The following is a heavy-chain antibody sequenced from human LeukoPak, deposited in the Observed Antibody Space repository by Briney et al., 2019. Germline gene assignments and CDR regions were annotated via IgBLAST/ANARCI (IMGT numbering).Heavy chain of an antibody. D-gene: IGHD1-20*01. V-gene: IGHV1-8*01. CDR3: ARGITLLNAFDY. Sequence: ASVKVSCKASGYTFTSYDINWLRQATGQGLEWMGWMNPNSGNTGYAQKFQGRVTMTRNTSISTAYMELSSLRSEDTAVYYCARGITLLNAFDYWGQGTLVTVSS. CDR1: GYTFTSYD. CDR2: MNPNSGNT. J-gene: IGHJ4*02.